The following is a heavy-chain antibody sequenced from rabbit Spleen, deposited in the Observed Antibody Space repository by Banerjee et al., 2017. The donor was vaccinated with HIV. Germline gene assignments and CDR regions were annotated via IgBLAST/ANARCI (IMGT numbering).Heavy chain of an antibody. CDR3: ARGSAAMTMVITGYYLNL. V-gene: IGHV1S45*01. J-gene: IGHJ4*01. Sequence: QEQLVESGGGLVQPEGSLTLTCIASGFSLSSSYYMCWVRQAPGKGLESSACIYGGSGGSTWYASWAKGRFTISKTSSTTVSLQLTSLTAADTATYFCARGSAAMTMVITGYYLNLWGQGTLVTVS. CDR2: IYGGSGGST. D-gene: IGHD2-1*01. CDR1: GFSLSSSYY.